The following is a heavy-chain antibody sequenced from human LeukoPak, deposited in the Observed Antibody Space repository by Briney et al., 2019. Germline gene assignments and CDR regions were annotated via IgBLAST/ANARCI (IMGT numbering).Heavy chain of an antibody. V-gene: IGHV4-30-2*01. CDR2: IYHSGST. CDR3: ARAGGSYFELDY. Sequence: PSETLSLTCAVSGGSISSGGYSWSWIRQPPGKGLEWIGYIYHSGSTYYNPSLKSRVTISVDRSKNQFSLKLRSVTAADTAVYYCARAGGSYFELDYWGQGTLVTVSS. D-gene: IGHD1-26*01. J-gene: IGHJ4*02. CDR1: GGSISSGGYS.